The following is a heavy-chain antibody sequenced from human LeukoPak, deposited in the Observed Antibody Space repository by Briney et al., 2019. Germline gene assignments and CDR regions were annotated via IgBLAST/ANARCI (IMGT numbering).Heavy chain of an antibody. D-gene: IGHD2-15*01. CDR2: ISGSGGST. CDR1: GFTFSSYA. CDR3: AKEVEYCSGGSCYSSIELGGMDV. V-gene: IGHV3-23*01. Sequence: GGSLRLSCAASGFTFSSYAMSWVRQAPGKGLEWVSAISGSGGSTYYADSVKGRFTISRDNSKNTLYLQMNSLRAEDTAVYYCAKEVEYCSGGSCYSSIELGGMDVWGQGPRSPSP. J-gene: IGHJ6*02.